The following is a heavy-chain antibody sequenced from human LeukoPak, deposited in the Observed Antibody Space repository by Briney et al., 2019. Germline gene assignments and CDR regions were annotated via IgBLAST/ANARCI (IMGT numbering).Heavy chain of an antibody. D-gene: IGHD3-3*01. V-gene: IGHV3-74*01. J-gene: IGHJ6*03. CDR1: GFILRDYW. CDR2: SNNDGSDT. CDR3: ARPDYDFWSGSPGGNYMDV. Sequence: GGSLRLSCAASGFILRDYWMHWVRQAPGKGLVWVSRSNNDGSDTIYADSVKGRFTTSRDNAKNTLYLEMNSLRAEDTAVYYCARPDYDFWSGSPGGNYMDVWGKGTTVTVSS.